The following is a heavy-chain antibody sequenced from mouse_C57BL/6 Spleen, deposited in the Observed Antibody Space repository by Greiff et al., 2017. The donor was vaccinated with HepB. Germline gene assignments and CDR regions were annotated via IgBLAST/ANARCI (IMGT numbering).Heavy chain of an antibody. J-gene: IGHJ1*03. Sequence: EVQLQESGPGLVKPSQSLSLTCSVTGYSITSGYYWNWIRQFPGNQLEWMGYISYDGSNNYNPSLKNRISITRDTSKNQFFLKLNSVTTEDTATYYCARGTTTGYYWYFDVWGTGTTVTVSS. CDR1: GYSITSGYY. CDR2: ISYDGSN. D-gene: IGHD1-1*01. V-gene: IGHV3-6*01. CDR3: ARGTTTGYYWYFDV.